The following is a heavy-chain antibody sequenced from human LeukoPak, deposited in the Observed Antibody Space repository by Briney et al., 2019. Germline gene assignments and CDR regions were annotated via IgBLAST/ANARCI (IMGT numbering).Heavy chain of an antibody. Sequence: SETLSLTCTVSGGSISSGGYYWGWIRQHPGKGLEWIGYIYYSGSTYYNPSPKSRVTISVDTSKNQFSLKLSSVTAADTAVYYCARHHSSSWYSPIWMWGQGTLVTVSS. CDR1: GGSISSGGYY. J-gene: IGHJ4*02. V-gene: IGHV4-31*03. CDR3: ARHHSSSWYSPIWM. CDR2: IYYSGST. D-gene: IGHD6-13*01.